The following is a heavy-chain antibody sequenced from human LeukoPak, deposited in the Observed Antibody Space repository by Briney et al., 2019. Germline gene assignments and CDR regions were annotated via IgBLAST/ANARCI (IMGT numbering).Heavy chain of an antibody. Sequence: PGGSLRLSCETSGFTFSHFGMHWVRQAPGKGLDWVAVIWSDATNQYYADSVKGRFTISRDNSKNTLYLQMNSLRAEDTAVYYCAKVDYYDSSGQYYFDYWGQGTLVTVSS. CDR3: AKVDYYDSSGQYYFDY. CDR1: GFTFSHFG. CDR2: IWSDATNQ. D-gene: IGHD3-22*01. V-gene: IGHV3-30*02. J-gene: IGHJ4*02.